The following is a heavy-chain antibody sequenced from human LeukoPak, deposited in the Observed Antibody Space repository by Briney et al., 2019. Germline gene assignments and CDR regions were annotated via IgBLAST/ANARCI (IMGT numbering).Heavy chain of an antibody. Sequence: ASVKVSCKASGYTFTGYYMHWVRQAPGQGLEWMGWIDSKNGDTKYAQKFQSRLTITRDTSIGIAYMELRSLTSDDTAVYCASEAYCSGGRCSVQRVASWGQGTPVTVS. CDR3: ASEAYCSGGRCSVQRVAS. V-gene: IGHV1-2*02. D-gene: IGHD2-15*01. CDR1: GYTFTGYY. CDR2: IDSKNGDT. J-gene: IGHJ5*02.